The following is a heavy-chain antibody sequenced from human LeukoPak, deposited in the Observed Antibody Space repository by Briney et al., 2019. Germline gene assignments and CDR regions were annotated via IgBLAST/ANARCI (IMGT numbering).Heavy chain of an antibody. D-gene: IGHD3-9*01. CDR1: GYTFADYW. CDR3: ARGPLRYFDYLTMSP. V-gene: IGHV5-51*01. Sequence: GESLKISCKGSGYTFADYWIGWVRQMPGTGLEWMGIIHPGDPHIRYGPSFQGQLTISADKSISTAYLQWSSLKASDTAMYYCARGPLRYFDYLTMSPWGQGTLVTVSS. J-gene: IGHJ4*02. CDR2: IHPGDPHI.